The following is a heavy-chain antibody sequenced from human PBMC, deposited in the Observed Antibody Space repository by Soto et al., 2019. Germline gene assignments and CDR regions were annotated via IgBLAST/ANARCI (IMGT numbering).Heavy chain of an antibody. CDR2: ISYDGSNT. D-gene: IGHD2-15*01. J-gene: IGHJ3*01. CDR1: GFSFSDSG. V-gene: IGHV3-30*18. Sequence: VASGGGVDQPGMSLSLSCVASGFSFSDSGMHWVRQAPGKGLEWVAAISYDGSNTYYADSVNDRFTISRDNSKNTLYLQMNSLRAEDKSVYYSVKSVRYCLGSSCSPEAFDVWGQGTVVSVSS. CDR3: VKSVRYCLGSSCSPEAFDV.